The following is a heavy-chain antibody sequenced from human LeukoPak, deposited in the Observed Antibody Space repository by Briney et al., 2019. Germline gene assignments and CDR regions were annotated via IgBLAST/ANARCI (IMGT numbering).Heavy chain of an antibody. CDR1: GYSISSGYY. D-gene: IGHD3-10*01. V-gene: IGHV4-38-2*02. Sequence: SSETLSLTCTVSGYSISSGYYWGWIRPPPGKGLEWIGSIYHSGSTYYNPSLKSRVTISVDTSKNQFSLKLSSVTAADTAVYYCAREDITMVRGVKSRYMDVWGKGTTVTVSS. CDR3: AREDITMVRGVKSRYMDV. J-gene: IGHJ6*03. CDR2: IYHSGST.